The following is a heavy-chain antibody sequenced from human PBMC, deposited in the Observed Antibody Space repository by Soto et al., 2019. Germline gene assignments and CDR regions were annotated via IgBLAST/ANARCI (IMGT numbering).Heavy chain of an antibody. CDR3: ARASLYCSGGSCYTTGFDY. CDR1: GGSISSGGYY. D-gene: IGHD2-15*01. J-gene: IGHJ4*02. V-gene: IGHV4-31*03. CDR2: IYYSGST. Sequence: QVQLQESGPGLVKPSQTLSLTCTVSGGSISSGGYYWSWIRQHPGKGLEWIGYIYYSGSTYYNPALKSGVTISVDPSKNQFSLKLSSVTAADTAVYYCARASLYCSGGSCYTTGFDYWGQGTLVTVSS.